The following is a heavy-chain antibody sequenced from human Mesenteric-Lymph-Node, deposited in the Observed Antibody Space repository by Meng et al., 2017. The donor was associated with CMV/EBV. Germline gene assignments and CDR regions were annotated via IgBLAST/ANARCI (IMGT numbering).Heavy chain of an antibody. CDR3: ARFGSGITMVRGAMGFDY. J-gene: IGHJ4*02. CDR2: INPNSGGT. Sequence: YTLTGYDMHWVRQAPGQGLEWMGRINPNSGGTNYAQKFQGRVTMTRDTSISTAYMELSRLRSDDTAVYYCARFGSGITMVRGAMGFDYWGQGTLVTVSS. D-gene: IGHD3-10*01. V-gene: IGHV1-2*06. CDR1: YTLTGYD.